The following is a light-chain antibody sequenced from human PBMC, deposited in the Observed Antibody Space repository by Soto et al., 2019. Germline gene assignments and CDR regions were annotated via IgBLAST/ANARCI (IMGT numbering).Light chain of an antibody. CDR2: GAS. Sequence: EIVLTQSPGTLSLSPGERVTLSCRASQSVSSSYLAWYQHKPGQAHRLLIYGASSRATGIPDRFGGSGSGTDFTLTISRLEPEEFAVYYCQQYGSSPQTVGKGNKVDIK. CDR1: QSVSSSY. J-gene: IGKJ1*01. V-gene: IGKV3-20*01. CDR3: QQYGSSPQT.